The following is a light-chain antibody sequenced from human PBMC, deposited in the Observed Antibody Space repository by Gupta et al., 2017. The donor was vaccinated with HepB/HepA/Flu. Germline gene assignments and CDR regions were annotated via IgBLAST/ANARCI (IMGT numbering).Light chain of an antibody. V-gene: IGKV3-20*01. CDR1: RSVSSAF. J-gene: IGKJ1*01. CDR2: GAS. CDR3: HQYGISPGT. Sequence: EVVLTQSPGTLSLSPGARATLSCRASRSVSSAFLGWYQQKPGQAPRLLIFGASNRATGIPDRFSGSGSGTDFTLTISRLEPEDFAVYYCHQYGISPGTFGRGTKVEIK.